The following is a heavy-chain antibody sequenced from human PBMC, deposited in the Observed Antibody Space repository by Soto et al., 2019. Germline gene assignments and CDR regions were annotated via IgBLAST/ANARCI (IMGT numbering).Heavy chain of an antibody. Sequence: QVQLVQSGAEVKKPGSSVKVSCKASGGTFSSDSFSWVRQAPGQGLEWMGGIIPMFDTPIYAQKFQDRVTITADESKRTAYMQLSSLRSGDTAVYYCARSGGLDRDFNYWGQGSLVTVSS. V-gene: IGHV1-69*12. CDR1: GGTFSSDS. CDR3: ARSGGLDRDFNY. D-gene: IGHD2-15*01. J-gene: IGHJ4*02. CDR2: IIPMFDTP.